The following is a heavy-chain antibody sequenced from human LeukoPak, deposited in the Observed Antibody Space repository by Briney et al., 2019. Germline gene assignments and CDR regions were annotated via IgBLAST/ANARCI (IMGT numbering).Heavy chain of an antibody. V-gene: IGHV1-46*02. J-gene: IGHJ6*03. CDR3: ARDGYNPYYYYYYMDV. D-gene: IGHD5-24*01. Sequence: ASVKVSCKASGGTFNSYAISWVRQAPGQGLEWMGIINPSGGSTSYAQKFQGRVTMTRDMSTSTVYMELSSLRSEDTAVYYCARDGYNPYYYYYYMDVWGKGTTVTVSS. CDR1: GGTFNSYA. CDR2: INPSGGST.